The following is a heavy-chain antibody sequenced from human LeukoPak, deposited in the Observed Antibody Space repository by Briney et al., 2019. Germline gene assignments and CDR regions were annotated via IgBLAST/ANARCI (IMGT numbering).Heavy chain of an antibody. Sequence: SETLSLTCAVYGGSFSGYYWSWIRQPPGKGLEWIGEINHSGSTNYNPSLKSRVTISVDTSKNQFSLRLRSVTAADTAVYFCARGRVSSSTWYSTYYYYFYMDVWGKGTTVTVSS. CDR2: INHSGST. D-gene: IGHD1-1*01. V-gene: IGHV4-34*01. CDR1: GGSFSGYY. CDR3: ARGRVSSSTWYSTYYYYFYMDV. J-gene: IGHJ6*03.